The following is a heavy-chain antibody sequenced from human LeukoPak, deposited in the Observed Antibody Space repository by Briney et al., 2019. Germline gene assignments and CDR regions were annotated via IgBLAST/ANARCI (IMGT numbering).Heavy chain of an antibody. J-gene: IGHJ4*02. D-gene: IGHD4-23*01. V-gene: IGHV4-34*01. Sequence: SETLSLTCAVYGGSFSGYYWSWIRQPPGKGLEWIGEINHSGSTNYNPSLKSRVTMSVDTSKNQFSLKLSSVTAADTAVYYCARGGRNGGLKYWGQGTLVTVSS. CDR2: INHSGST. CDR3: ARGGRNGGLKY. CDR1: GGSFSGYY.